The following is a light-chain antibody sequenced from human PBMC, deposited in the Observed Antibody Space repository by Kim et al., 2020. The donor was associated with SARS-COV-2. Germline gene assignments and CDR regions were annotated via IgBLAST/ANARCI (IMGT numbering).Light chain of an antibody. Sequence: DIQMTQSPSSLSASVRDRVTISCRASQAINNNVAWYQQKPGKGPKLLIYGASTLQSGVPSRFSGSGFGTDFTLTISVLQAEDVATYYCQHYDNAPFTFGLGTKLEI. CDR3: QHYDNAPFT. CDR1: QAINNN. J-gene: IGKJ2*01. CDR2: GAS. V-gene: IGKV1-27*01.